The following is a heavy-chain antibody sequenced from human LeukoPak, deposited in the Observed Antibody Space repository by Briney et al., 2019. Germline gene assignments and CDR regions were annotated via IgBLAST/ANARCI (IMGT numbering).Heavy chain of an antibody. Sequence: ASVKVSCKASGYTFTSYGISWVRQAPGQVLEWMGWISGYNGNTNYAQKFQGRVTMTTDTSTSTAYMELRSLRSDDTAVYYCASESYYYDSSGYPDYFQHWGQGTLVTVSS. CDR3: ASESYYYDSSGYPDYFQH. D-gene: IGHD3-22*01. CDR2: ISGYNGNT. J-gene: IGHJ1*01. CDR1: GYTFTSYG. V-gene: IGHV1-18*01.